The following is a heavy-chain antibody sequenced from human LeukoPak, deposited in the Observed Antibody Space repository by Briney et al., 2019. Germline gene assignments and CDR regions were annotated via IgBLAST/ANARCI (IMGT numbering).Heavy chain of an antibody. CDR3: AKEEGLRFLEWLLYRTPAYNWFDP. J-gene: IGHJ5*02. D-gene: IGHD3-3*01. CDR2: ISYDGSNK. V-gene: IGHV3-30*18. CDR1: GFTFSSYG. Sequence: TGGSLRLSCAASGFTFSSYGMHWVRQAPGKGLEWVAVISYDGSNKYYADSVKGRFTISRDNSKNTLYLQMNSLRAEDTAVYYCAKEEGLRFLEWLLYRTPAYNWFDPWGQGTLVTVSS.